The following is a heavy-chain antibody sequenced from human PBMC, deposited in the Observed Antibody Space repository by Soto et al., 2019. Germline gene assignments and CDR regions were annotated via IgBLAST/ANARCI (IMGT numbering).Heavy chain of an antibody. D-gene: IGHD2-8*01. V-gene: IGHV1-69*01. CDR2: IIPLLGST. Sequence: QVQVEQSGAEVKKPGSSLKVSCKTSGGPFSSQAFNWVRQARGHGLEWMGGIIPLLGSTTYAQKIQDIVTFTADESTSTVYMELRSLRSEDTATYFCAMSHGPYFYYVIDVWGRGTTVTVSS. CDR3: AMSHGPYFYYVIDV. CDR1: GGPFSSQA. J-gene: IGHJ6*02.